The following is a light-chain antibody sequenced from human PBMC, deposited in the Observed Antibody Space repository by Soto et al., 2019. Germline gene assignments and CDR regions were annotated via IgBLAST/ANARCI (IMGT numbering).Light chain of an antibody. CDR3: HKYNGAPKT. J-gene: IGKJ1*01. V-gene: IGKV1-27*01. CDR2: AAS. Sequence: DIQMTQSPSSLSASVGDRVTITCRASQGISNYLAWYQQIPGKVPKLLIYAASTLQSGVPSRFSGSGSGTDFTLTISSLQPEDVATYYWHKYNGAPKTFGQGTKVEIK. CDR1: QGISNY.